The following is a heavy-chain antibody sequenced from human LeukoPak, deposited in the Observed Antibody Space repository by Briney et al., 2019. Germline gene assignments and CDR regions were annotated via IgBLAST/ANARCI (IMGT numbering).Heavy chain of an antibody. D-gene: IGHD4-17*01. CDR3: AKEDGDYGPLDI. Sequence: GGSLRLSCAASGFTFSSYGMHWVRGAPGKGLEGVAFIRYDGSNKYYADSVKGRFTISRDNSKNTLYLQMNSLRAEDTAVYYCAKEDGDYGPLDIWGQGTMVTVSS. V-gene: IGHV3-30*02. CDR1: GFTFSSYG. J-gene: IGHJ3*02. CDR2: IRYDGSNK.